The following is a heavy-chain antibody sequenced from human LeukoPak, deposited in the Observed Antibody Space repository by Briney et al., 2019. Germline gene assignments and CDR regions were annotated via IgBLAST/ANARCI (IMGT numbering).Heavy chain of an antibody. CDR3: ARTYSPTYYDFWRGLGFVVPYY. D-gene: IGHD3-3*01. CDR1: GGPISSGNYV. V-gene: IGHV4-61*02. Sequence: PSQTLTLTCTVPGGPISSGNYVWSWIWQPAGKGLEGIGRIYTSGSTNYNPSLKSRITISRDPSVSQSSLQPTSVTAADAAVYYCARTYSPTYYDFWRGLGFVVPYYWGQGTLVTVSS. J-gene: IGHJ4*02. CDR2: IYTSGST.